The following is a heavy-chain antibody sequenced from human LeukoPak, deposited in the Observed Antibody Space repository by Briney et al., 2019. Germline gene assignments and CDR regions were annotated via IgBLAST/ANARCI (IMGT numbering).Heavy chain of an antibody. J-gene: IGHJ4*02. D-gene: IGHD5-18*01. Sequence: PGRSLRLFCAASGITFSSYGMSWVRQAPGKGLEYVSSISGNGGSREYANSVKGRFTISRDNSRNTLYLQMGSLRAEDMAVYYCSRDAGYVRFDCWGQGTLATDYS. CDR1: GITFSSYG. V-gene: IGHV3-64*01. CDR2: ISGNGGSR. CDR3: SRDAGYVRFDC.